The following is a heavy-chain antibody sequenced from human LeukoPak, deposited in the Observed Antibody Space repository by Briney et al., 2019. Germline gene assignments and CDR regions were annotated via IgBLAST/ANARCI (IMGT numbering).Heavy chain of an antibody. D-gene: IGHD1-26*01. Sequence: AASVTVSFKTSGYTFIGYYIHWVRQAPGQELEWMGYINPNSGGTKFAQKFQDRVTMTRDTSISTVYMDVNSLTSNDTAVYYCARIGATGDYWGQGTQVTVSS. V-gene: IGHV1-2*02. CDR3: ARIGATGDY. CDR2: INPNSGGT. J-gene: IGHJ4*02. CDR1: GYTFIGYY.